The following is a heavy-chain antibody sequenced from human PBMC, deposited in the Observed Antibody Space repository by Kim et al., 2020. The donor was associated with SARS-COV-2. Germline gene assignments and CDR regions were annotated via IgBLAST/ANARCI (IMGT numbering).Heavy chain of an antibody. J-gene: IGHJ6*03. CDR2: ISSSGGTI. V-gene: IGHV3-48*03. CDR3: ARGVHGVIIISYYYYM. D-gene: IGHD3-3*01. Sequence: GGSLRHSCAASGFTFSSYEMNWVRQAPGKGLEWVSYISSSGGTIYYADSVKGRFTISRDNAKKSLYMQMNSLRAEDTAVYYCARGVHGVIIISYYYYM. CDR1: GFTFSSYE.